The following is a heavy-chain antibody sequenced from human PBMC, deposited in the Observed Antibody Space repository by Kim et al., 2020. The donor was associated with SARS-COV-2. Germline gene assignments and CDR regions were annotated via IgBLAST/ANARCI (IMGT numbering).Heavy chain of an antibody. D-gene: IGHD2-2*01. CDR3: AKVSGIGDIVVVPAAMPFDY. V-gene: IGHV3-9*01. CDR1: GFTFGDYA. Sequence: GGSLRLSCAASGFTFGDYAMHWVRQAPGKGLEWVSGISWNSGSIGYADSVKGRFTISRDNAKNSLYLQMNSLRAEDTALYYCAKVSGIGDIVVVPAAMPFDYWGQGTLVTVSS. J-gene: IGHJ4*02. CDR2: ISWNSGSI.